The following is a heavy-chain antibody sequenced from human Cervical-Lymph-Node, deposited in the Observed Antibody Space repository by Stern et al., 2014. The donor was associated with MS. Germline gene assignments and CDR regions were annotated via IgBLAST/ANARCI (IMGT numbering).Heavy chain of an antibody. CDR2: VIPFVGTA. D-gene: IGHD3-10*01. J-gene: IGHJ5*02. V-gene: IGHV1-69*06. Sequence: VQLVASGAEVKKPGSSVKVSCKSSGGISWVRQAPGQGLSWMQGVIPFVGTANYAQKFQGLDAITADTSTNTTYLHLSRLTSADTAVYYCARGSGDNWFGPWGQGTLVTVSS. CDR3: ARGSGDNWFGP. CDR1: GG.